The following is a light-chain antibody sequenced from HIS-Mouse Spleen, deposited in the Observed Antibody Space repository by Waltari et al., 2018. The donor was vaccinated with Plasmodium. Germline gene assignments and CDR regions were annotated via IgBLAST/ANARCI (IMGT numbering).Light chain of an antibody. CDR1: QRVSSN. CDR3: QQYNNWSFT. Sequence: EIVMTQSPATLSVSPGERAPLSCSASQRVSSNFAWYQQNPGQAPRLLIYGASTRATGIPARFSGSGSGTEFTLTISRLQSEDFAVYYCQQYNNWSFTFGPGTKVDIK. CDR2: GAS. J-gene: IGKJ3*01. V-gene: IGKV3-15*01.